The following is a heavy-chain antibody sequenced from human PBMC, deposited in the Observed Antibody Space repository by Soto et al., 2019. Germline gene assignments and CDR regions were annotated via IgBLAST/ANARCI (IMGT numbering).Heavy chain of an antibody. D-gene: IGHD3-3*01. CDR1: GGSFSGYY. Sequence: SETLSLTCAVYGGSFSGYYWSWIRQPPGKGLEWIGEINHSGSTNYNPSLKSRVTISVDTSKNQFSLKLSSVTAADTAVYYCARAGPYYDFWSGYHAEGGYYYYYMDVWGKGTTVTVS. J-gene: IGHJ6*03. V-gene: IGHV4-34*01. CDR3: ARAGPYYDFWSGYHAEGGYYYYYMDV. CDR2: INHSGST.